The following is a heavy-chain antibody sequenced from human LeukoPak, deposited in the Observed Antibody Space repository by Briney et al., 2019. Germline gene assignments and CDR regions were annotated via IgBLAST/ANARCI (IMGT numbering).Heavy chain of an antibody. CDR2: IRSKAYGGTT. V-gene: IGHV3-49*04. CDR1: GFTFGDYA. J-gene: IGHJ4*02. D-gene: IGHD5-24*01. Sequence: GGSLRLSCTASGFTFGDYAMSWVRQAPGKGLEWVGFIRSKAYGGTTEYAASVKGRFTISRDDSKSIAYLQMNSLKTEDTAVYYCTRGVSRRDGYTYGYWGQGTLVTVSS. CDR3: TRGVSRRDGYTYGY.